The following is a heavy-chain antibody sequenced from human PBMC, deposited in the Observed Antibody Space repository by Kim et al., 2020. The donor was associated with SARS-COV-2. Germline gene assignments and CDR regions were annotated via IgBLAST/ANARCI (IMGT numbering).Heavy chain of an antibody. Sequence: TQYAAPVKRHLTISRADSKNTLYLQMRSLKAADTAVYYCAADRMLTALFDSWGQGSLVTVSS. V-gene: IGHV3-15*01. CDR3: AADRMLTALFDS. CDR2: T. D-gene: IGHD3-9*01. J-gene: IGHJ4*02.